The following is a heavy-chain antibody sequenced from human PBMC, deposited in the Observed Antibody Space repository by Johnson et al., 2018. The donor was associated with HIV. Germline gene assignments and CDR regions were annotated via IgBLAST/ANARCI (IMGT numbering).Heavy chain of an antibody. CDR3: AKVRVAAMIVVVSGRDAFDI. J-gene: IGHJ3*02. CDR1: GFTFSSYG. D-gene: IGHD3-22*01. CDR2: IRYDGSNK. Sequence: QVQLVESGGGVVQPGGYLRLSCAASGFTFSSYGMHWVRQAPGKGLEWVAFIRYDGSNKYYADSVKGRFSISRDNSKNTLYLQMNSLRTEDTAVYYCAKVRVAAMIVVVSGRDAFDIWGQGTMVTVSS. V-gene: IGHV3-30*02.